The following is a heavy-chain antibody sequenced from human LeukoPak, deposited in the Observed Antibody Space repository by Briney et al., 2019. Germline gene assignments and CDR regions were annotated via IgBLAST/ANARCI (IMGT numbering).Heavy chain of an antibody. J-gene: IGHJ4*02. CDR2: IYYSGST. V-gene: IGHV4-59*08. Sequence: PSETLSLTCTVSGGSTSGYYWSWIRQPPGKGLEWIGYIYYSGSTYYNPSLKSRVTISVDTSKNQFSLKLSSVTAADTAVYYCASDWPHYDFWSGYFHTPSVSRDEFDYWGQGTLVTVSS. CDR3: ASDWPHYDFWSGYFHTPSVSRDEFDY. D-gene: IGHD3-3*01. CDR1: GGSTSGYY.